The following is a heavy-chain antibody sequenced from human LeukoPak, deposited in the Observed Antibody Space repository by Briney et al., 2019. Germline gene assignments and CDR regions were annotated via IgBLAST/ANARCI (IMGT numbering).Heavy chain of an antibody. CDR1: GGSISSYY. J-gene: IGHJ4*02. D-gene: IGHD4-17*01. V-gene: IGHV4-59*01. CDR3: ARVPSLYGDYYFDY. CDR2: IYYSGST. Sequence: NPSETLSLTCTVSGGSISSYYWSGIRQPPGKGLEGIGYIYYSGSTNYNPSLKSRVTISVDTSKNQFSLKLSSVTAADTAVYYCARVPSLYGDYYFDYWGQGTLVTVSS.